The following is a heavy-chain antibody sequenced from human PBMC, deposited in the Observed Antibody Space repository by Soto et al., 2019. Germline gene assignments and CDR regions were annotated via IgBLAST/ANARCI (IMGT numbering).Heavy chain of an antibody. J-gene: IGHJ4*02. CDR2: IYYSWST. CDR1: GGSISIYY. D-gene: IGHD4-17*01. V-gene: IGHV4-59*12. CDR3: ARVMASVTTNFDY. Sequence: SETLSLTCTVSGGSISIYYCSWIRQPPGEGLEWRGYIYYSWSTNYNPSFKSRGAISVDTSKNQFSLKLSSVPAADTAVYYCARVMASVTTNFDYWGQGTLVTVSS.